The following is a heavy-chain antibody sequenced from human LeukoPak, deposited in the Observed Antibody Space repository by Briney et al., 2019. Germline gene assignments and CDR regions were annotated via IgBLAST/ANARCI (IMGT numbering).Heavy chain of an antibody. D-gene: IGHD3-22*01. CDR3: AKGPLYYYDSSGYGEYLQH. CDR1: GFTFSSYA. J-gene: IGHJ1*01. V-gene: IGHV3-23*01. Sequence: GGSLRLSCAASGFTFSSYAMSWVRQAPGKGLEWVSAISGSGGSTYYADSVKGRFTISRDNSKNTLYLQMNSLRAEDTAVYYCAKGPLYYYDSSGYGEYLQHWGQGTLVTVSS. CDR2: ISGSGGST.